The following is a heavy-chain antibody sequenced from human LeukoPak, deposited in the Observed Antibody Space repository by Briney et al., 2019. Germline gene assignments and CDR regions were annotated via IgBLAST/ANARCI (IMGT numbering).Heavy chain of an antibody. CDR1: GFIFKSYW. D-gene: IGHD3-9*01. Sequence: GGSLRLSCAASGFIFKSYWMSWVRQAPGKGLEWVSYISSSTSTIYYADSVKGRFTISRDNAKNSLYLQMNSLRAEDTAVYYCARELRTPYDILGRGNAFDIWGQGTRVTVSS. V-gene: IGHV3-48*04. CDR2: ISSSTSTI. J-gene: IGHJ3*02. CDR3: ARELRTPYDILGRGNAFDI.